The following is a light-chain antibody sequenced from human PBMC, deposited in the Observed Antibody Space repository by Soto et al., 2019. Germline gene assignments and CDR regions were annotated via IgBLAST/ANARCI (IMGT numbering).Light chain of an antibody. CDR1: QSISSY. CDR2: AAS. Sequence: DIQMTQSPSSLSASVGDRVIISCRASQSISSYLNWYQQKPGKAPKLLIYAASSLQSGVPSRFSGSGSGTDFTLTISSLQREDIATYYCQQSYGTPLTFGGGTKVEIK. V-gene: IGKV1-39*01. CDR3: QQSYGTPLT. J-gene: IGKJ4*01.